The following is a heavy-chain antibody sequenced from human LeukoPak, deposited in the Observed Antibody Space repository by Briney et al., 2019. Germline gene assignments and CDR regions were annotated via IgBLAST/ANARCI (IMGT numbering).Heavy chain of an antibody. J-gene: IGHJ4*02. D-gene: IGHD2-2*01. CDR2: IWSDGSNK. CDR1: GFIFSSYG. V-gene: IGHV3-33*01. Sequence: GGSLRLSCAASGFIFSSYGMHWVRQAPGKGLEWVAVIWSDGSNKYYADSVKGRFTISRDNSKNTLYLRMNSLRAEDTAVYYCARGAPGIWYFDYWGQGSLVTFSS. CDR3: ARGAPGIWYFDY.